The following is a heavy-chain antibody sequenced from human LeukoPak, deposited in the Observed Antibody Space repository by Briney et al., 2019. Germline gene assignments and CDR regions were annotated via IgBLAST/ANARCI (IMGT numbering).Heavy chain of an antibody. CDR3: ARHEAKGSGSYYSNFDY. V-gene: IGHV4-39*01. D-gene: IGHD3-10*01. Sequence: SETLSLTCTVSGGSMCSSSYYWGWIRQPPGRGLEWIGRIYSSGSPYYHPSLKSRDTLCVDTSKNQFSLKLHPVSAADTAVYYGARHEAKGSGSYYSNFDYWGQGTLVTVSS. CDR2: IYSSGSP. J-gene: IGHJ4*02. CDR1: GGSMCSSSYY.